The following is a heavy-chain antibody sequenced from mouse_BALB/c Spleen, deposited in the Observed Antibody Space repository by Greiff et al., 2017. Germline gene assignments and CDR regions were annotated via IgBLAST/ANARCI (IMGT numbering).Heavy chain of an antibody. V-gene: IGHV1-14*01. J-gene: IGHJ4*01. Sequence: VQLQQSGPELVKPGASVKMSCKASGYTFTSYVMHWVKQKPGQGLEWIGYINPYNDGTKYNEKFKGKATLTSDKSSCTAYMELSSLTSEDSAVYYCARDGYPYYYAMDYWGQGTSVTVSS. CDR1: GYTFTSYV. D-gene: IGHD2-3*01. CDR2: INPYNDGT. CDR3: ARDGYPYYYAMDY.